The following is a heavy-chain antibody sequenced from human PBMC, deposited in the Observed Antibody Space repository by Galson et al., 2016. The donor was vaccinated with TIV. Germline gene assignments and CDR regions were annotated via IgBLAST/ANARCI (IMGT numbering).Heavy chain of an antibody. J-gene: IGHJ4*02. CDR1: GFTFSSFA. V-gene: IGHV3-23*01. Sequence: SLRLSCAASGFTFSSFAVSWVRQAPGKGLEWVSGISAGGGRTNHADSVKGRFTISRDNPKNTLYLQMSSLRAEDTAVYFCAKMDSSGFDYVRRFDFWGQGTLATVSS. CDR2: ISAGGGRT. CDR3: AKMDSSGFDYVRRFDF. D-gene: IGHD3-22*01.